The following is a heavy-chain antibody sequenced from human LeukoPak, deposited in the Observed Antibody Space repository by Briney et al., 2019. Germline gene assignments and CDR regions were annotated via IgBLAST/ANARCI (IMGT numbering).Heavy chain of an antibody. Sequence: SETLSLTCTVSGGSISSGDYYWSWIRLPPGKGLEWIGYIYYSGSTNYNPSLKSRVTMSVDTSKNQVSLRLNSVTAADTAVYYCARGAYGGHSLGSFDIWGQGTMVTVPS. CDR1: GGSISSGDYY. J-gene: IGHJ3*02. V-gene: IGHV4-30-4*08. CDR2: IYYSGST. D-gene: IGHD4-23*01. CDR3: ARGAYGGHSLGSFDI.